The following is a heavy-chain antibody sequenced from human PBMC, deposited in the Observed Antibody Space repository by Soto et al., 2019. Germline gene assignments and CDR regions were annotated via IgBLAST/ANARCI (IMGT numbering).Heavy chain of an antibody. CDR1: GGTFTTYA. J-gene: IGHJ6*02. Sequence: QVQLVQSGAEVKKPGSSVRVSCQASGGTFTTYAFNWVRQAPGQGLEWMGGIIPMYNKPNYAPNFLGRVTISAAPSTSTAYMELTTLRSEDTAVYFCARGYSGGYYYAMDVWGQGTTVTV. CDR3: ARGYSGGYYYAMDV. D-gene: IGHD4-4*01. CDR2: IIPMYNKP. V-gene: IGHV1-69*01.